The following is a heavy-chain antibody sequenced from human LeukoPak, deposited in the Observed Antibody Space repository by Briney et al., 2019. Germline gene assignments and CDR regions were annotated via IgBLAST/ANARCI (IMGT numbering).Heavy chain of an antibody. CDR2: INPNSGGT. CDR3: AREIPYSGSYYYFDY. CDR1: GYTFTGYC. D-gene: IGHD1-26*01. V-gene: IGHV1-2*02. Sequence: ASVKVSCTASGYTFTGYCMHWVRQAPGQGLEWMGWINPNSGGTNYAQKFQGRVTMTRDTSISTAYLELSRLRSDDTAVYYCAREIPYSGSYYYFDYWGQGTLVTVSS. J-gene: IGHJ4*02.